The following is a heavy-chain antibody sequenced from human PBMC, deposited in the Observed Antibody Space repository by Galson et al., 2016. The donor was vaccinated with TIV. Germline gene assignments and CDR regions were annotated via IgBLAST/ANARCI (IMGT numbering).Heavy chain of an antibody. D-gene: IGHD3-22*01. Sequence: SLRLSCAASGFTFSDYSMNWVRQAPGKGPEWVSVISRSSSYRYYTNSVKGRFTISRDNAKNSLYLQMNSLRAEDTAVYYCARTYYYDSSAYSFDAFDVWGQGTMVTVSS. CDR3: ARTYYYDSSAYSFDAFDV. V-gene: IGHV3-21*01. CDR1: GFTFSDYS. J-gene: IGHJ3*01. CDR2: ISRSSSYR.